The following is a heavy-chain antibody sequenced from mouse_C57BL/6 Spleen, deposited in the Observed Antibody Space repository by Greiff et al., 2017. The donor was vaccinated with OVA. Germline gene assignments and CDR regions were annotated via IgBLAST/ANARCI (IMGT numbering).Heavy chain of an antibody. CDR3: ARKRHYGTSSWYFDV. Sequence: VMLVESGPGLVQPSQSLSITCTVSGFSLTSYGVHWVRQSPGKGLEWLGVIWSGGSTDYNAAFISRLSISKDNSKSQVFFKMNSLQADDTAIYYCARKRHYGTSSWYFDVWGTGTTVTVSS. J-gene: IGHJ1*03. CDR2: IWSGGST. V-gene: IGHV2-2*01. D-gene: IGHD1-1*01. CDR1: GFSLTSYG.